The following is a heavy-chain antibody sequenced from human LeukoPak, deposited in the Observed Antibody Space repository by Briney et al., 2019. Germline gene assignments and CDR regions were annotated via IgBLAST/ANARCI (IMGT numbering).Heavy chain of an antibody. J-gene: IGHJ5*02. V-gene: IGHV4-4*02. CDR2: IYYSGST. Sequence: GSLRLSCAASGFTFSNAWMSWVRQAPGKGLEWVGSIYYSGSTYYNPSLKSRVTISVDTSKNQFSLKLSSVTAADTAVYYCARDPRSSSWYQGLTNWFDPWGQGTLVTVSS. D-gene: IGHD6-13*01. CDR3: ARDPRSSSWYQGLTNWFDP. CDR1: GFTFSNAW.